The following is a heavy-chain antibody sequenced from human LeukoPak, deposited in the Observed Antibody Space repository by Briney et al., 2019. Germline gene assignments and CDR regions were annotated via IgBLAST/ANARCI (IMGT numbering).Heavy chain of an antibody. Sequence: GGSLRLSCAASGFTFSSNWMSWVRQAPGKGLEWVANIKQDGSEKYYVDSVKGRFTISRDNAKNSLYLQMNSLRAEDTALYYCAKDMGWRATTVTSYFDYWGQGTLVTVSS. CDR1: GFTFSSNW. V-gene: IGHV3-7*03. J-gene: IGHJ4*02. CDR2: IKQDGSEK. CDR3: AKDMGWRATTVTSYFDY. D-gene: IGHD4-17*01.